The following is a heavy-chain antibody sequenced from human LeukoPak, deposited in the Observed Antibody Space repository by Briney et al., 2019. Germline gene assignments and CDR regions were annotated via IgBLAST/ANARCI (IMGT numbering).Heavy chain of an antibody. CDR2: IYHSGST. CDR3: ARVPLGYCSSTSCYSIDY. CDR1: GGSISSYY. J-gene: IGHJ4*02. V-gene: IGHV4-59*12. D-gene: IGHD2-2*01. Sequence: SETLSLTCTVSGGSISSYYWSWIRQPPGKGLEWIGYIYHSGSTYYNPSLKSRVTISVDRSKNQFSLKLSSVTAADTAVYYCARVPLGYCSSTSCYSIDYWGQGTLVTVSS.